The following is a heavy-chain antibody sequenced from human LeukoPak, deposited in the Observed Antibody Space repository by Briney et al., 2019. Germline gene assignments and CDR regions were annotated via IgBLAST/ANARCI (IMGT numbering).Heavy chain of an antibody. J-gene: IGHJ4*02. V-gene: IGHV3-7*01. Sequence: GGSLRLSCAASGFTFSSYWMSWVRQAPGKGLEWVANIKQDGSEKYYVDSVKGRFTISRDNAKNSLYLQMNSLRAEDTAVYYCAREGDGDCNGGSCYEAFDYWGQGTLVTVSS. CDR1: GFTFSSYW. CDR2: IKQDGSEK. CDR3: AREGDGDCNGGSCYEAFDY. D-gene: IGHD2-15*01.